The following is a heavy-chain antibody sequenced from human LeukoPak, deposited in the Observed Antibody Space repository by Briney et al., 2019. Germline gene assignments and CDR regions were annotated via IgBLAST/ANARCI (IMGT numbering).Heavy chain of an antibody. CDR1: GGSFSGYY. V-gene: IGHV4-34*01. CDR2: INHSGST. D-gene: IGHD3-3*01. Sequence: PSETLSLTCAVYGGSFSGYYWSWIRQPPGKGLEWIGEINHSGSTNYNPSLKSRVTISVDTSKNQFSLKLSSVTAADTAVYYCARKPHYDFWSGYSKLNWFDPWGQGTLVTVSS. CDR3: ARKPHYDFWSGYSKLNWFDP. J-gene: IGHJ5*02.